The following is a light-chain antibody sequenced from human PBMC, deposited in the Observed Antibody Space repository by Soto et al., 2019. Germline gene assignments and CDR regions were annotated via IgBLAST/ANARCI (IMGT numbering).Light chain of an antibody. CDR1: SSDVGRYNY. CDR2: DVS. J-gene: IGLJ2*01. V-gene: IGLV2-14*01. CDR3: SSYTSSHTVV. Sequence: QSALTQPASVSGSPGQSITISCIGTSSDVGRYNYVSWYRQHPAKAPKLISYDVSFRPSGVSDRFSGSKSANTASLTISGLQAEDEADYYCSSYTSSHTVVFGGGTKLTVL.